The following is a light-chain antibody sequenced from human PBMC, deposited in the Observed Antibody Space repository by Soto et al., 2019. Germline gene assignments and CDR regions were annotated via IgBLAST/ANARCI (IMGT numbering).Light chain of an antibody. J-gene: IGLJ1*01. CDR1: SSDVGGYKY. V-gene: IGLV2-14*03. Sequence: QSALTQSASVSGSPGQSITISCTGTSSDVGGYKYVSWYQRHPGKAPKLMIYDIRNRPSGVSNRFSGSKSGNTASLTISGLQAEDEADYYCSSYTSSSTRVFGTGTQLTVL. CDR3: SSYTSSSTRV. CDR2: DIR.